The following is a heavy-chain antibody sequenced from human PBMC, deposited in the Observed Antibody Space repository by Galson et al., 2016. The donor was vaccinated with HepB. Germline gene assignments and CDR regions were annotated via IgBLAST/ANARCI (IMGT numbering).Heavy chain of an antibody. D-gene: IGHD3-10*01. Sequence: QSGAEVKKPGESLRISCKGSGYSFTNYWITWVRQMPGKGLEWMGRINPSDSYSNYSPSFQGHVTISADKSISTAYLQWSSLKASDTAMYYWARQWFGELSYNGMDVWGQGTTVTVSS. CDR2: INPSDSYS. CDR3: ARQWFGELSYNGMDV. J-gene: IGHJ6*02. CDR1: GYSFTNYW. V-gene: IGHV5-10-1*01.